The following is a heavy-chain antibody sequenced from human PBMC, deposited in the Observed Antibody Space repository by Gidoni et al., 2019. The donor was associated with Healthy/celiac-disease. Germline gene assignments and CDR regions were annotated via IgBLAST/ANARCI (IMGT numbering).Heavy chain of an antibody. D-gene: IGHD6-6*01. CDR3: ARDLAAQYYYYGMDV. CDR2: INPNSGGT. CDR1: GYTFTGYY. Sequence: QVQLVQSGAEVKKPEASVKVSCKVAGYTFTGYYMHWVRQAPGQGLEWMGWINPNSGGTNYAQKFQGRVTMTRDTSISTAYMELSRLRSDDTAVYYCARDLAAQYYYYGMDVWGQGTTVTVSS. J-gene: IGHJ6*02. V-gene: IGHV1-2*02.